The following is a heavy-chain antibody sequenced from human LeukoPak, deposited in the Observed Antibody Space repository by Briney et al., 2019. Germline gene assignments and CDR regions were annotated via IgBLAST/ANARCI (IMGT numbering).Heavy chain of an antibody. V-gene: IGHV1-2*02. CDR2: INPKNGGT. J-gene: IGHJ5*02. Sequence: ASVTVSCKASGYTFIDYHIHWVRQAPGQGLEWMGWINPKNGGTRLAQRLQGRVTMTRDTSTGTVYMELSSLRSDDTAVYYCATKKTPLYCGGDCYSGLGWFDPWGQGTLITVSS. CDR3: ATKKTPLYCGGDCYSGLGWFDP. CDR1: GYTFIDYH. D-gene: IGHD2-21*02.